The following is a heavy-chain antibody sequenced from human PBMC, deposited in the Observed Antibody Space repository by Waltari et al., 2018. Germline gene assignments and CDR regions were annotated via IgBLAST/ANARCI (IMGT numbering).Heavy chain of an antibody. CDR2: IYYSGST. D-gene: IGHD6-13*01. CDR1: GGSISSSSYY. V-gene: IGHV4-39*07. Sequence: QLQLQESGPGLVKPSETLSLTCTVSGGSISSSSYYWGWIRQPPGKGLEWIGSIYYSGSTYYNPALKSRVTISVDTSKNQFSLKLSSVTAADTAVYYCARRVTGIAAAGTVYWGQGTLVTVSS. J-gene: IGHJ4*02. CDR3: ARRVTGIAAAGTVY.